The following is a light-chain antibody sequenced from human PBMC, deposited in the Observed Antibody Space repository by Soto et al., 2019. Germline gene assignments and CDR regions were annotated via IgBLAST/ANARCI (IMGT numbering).Light chain of an antibody. Sequence: QSVLTQPPSVSGAPGQTVTISCTGSNSNIGAGYDVHWYHHLPGTAPKLLIYGDSNRPSGVPDRFSGSKSGTSASLAITGLQAEDEADYYCQSYDSSPSVVFGGGTKLTVL. V-gene: IGLV1-40*01. CDR2: GDS. CDR3: QSYDSSPSVV. J-gene: IGLJ2*01. CDR1: NSNIGAGYD.